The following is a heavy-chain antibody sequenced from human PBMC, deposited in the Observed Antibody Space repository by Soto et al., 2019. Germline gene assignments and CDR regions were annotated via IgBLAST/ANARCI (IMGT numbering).Heavy chain of an antibody. J-gene: IGHJ4*02. CDR1: GGSISSYY. CDR2: IYYSGST. D-gene: IGHD3-3*01. CDR3: ARSHLNYDFWSGSTRFDY. V-gene: IGHV4-59*08. Sequence: QVQLQESGPGLVKPSETLSLTCTVSGGSISSYYWNWIRQPPGKGLEWIGYIYYSGSTHYNPSLKSRVTISLDTSKNQFSLKLNSVTAADTAVYYCARSHLNYDFWSGSTRFDYWGQGTLVTVSS.